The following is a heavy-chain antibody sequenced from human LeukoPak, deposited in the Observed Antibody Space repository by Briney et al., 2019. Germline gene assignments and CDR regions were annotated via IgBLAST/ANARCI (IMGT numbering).Heavy chain of an antibody. D-gene: IGHD2-2*01. J-gene: IGHJ4*02. Sequence: GGSLRLSCAASGFTFSKFWMNWVRQAPGKGLEWVAEIKQDGSDKNYVDSVKGRFIISRDNAKNSLYLQMNSLRAEDTAVYYCARGYCSGSRCSRSYWGQGTLVTVSS. V-gene: IGHV3-7*01. CDR1: GFTFSKFW. CDR2: IKQDGSDK. CDR3: ARGYCSGSRCSRSY.